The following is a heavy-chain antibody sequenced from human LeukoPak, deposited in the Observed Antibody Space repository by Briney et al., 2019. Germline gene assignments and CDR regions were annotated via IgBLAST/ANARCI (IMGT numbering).Heavy chain of an antibody. CDR1: GFTFSSYA. D-gene: IGHD6-13*01. CDR2: ISGSGGST. Sequence: GGSLRLSCAASGFTFSSYAMSWVRQPPGKGLEWVSSISGSGGSTYDADSVKGRFTISRDNSKNTLDLQTNSLRADDTAVCYCARDWPSEWQHLPDYDAVDIWGQGTMVTVSS. CDR3: ARDWPSEWQHLPDYDAVDI. V-gene: IGHV3-23*01. J-gene: IGHJ3*02.